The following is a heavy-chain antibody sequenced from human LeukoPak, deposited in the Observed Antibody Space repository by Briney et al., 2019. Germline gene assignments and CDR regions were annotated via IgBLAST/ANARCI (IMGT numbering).Heavy chain of an antibody. Sequence: GGSLRLSCEASGFTFGNYWMHWVRQPPGKGLMWVSQISTDGSQTFYADSVKGRFTTSRDNAQNALFLQMDSLRPEDTAVYYCVRSLRSADFWGQGTLVTVSS. CDR1: GFTFGNYW. CDR2: ISTDGSQT. J-gene: IGHJ4*02. CDR3: VRSLRSADF. V-gene: IGHV3-74*01.